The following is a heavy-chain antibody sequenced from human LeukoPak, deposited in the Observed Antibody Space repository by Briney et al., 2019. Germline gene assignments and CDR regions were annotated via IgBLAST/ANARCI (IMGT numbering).Heavy chain of an antibody. Sequence: KPSETLSLTCIVSGGSVSNHFWSRIRQPPGKGLEWMGYMSESGKSNYNPSLQSRLTIFLDTSRNQFSLKLNSVTAADTAVYYCAREVYGGSGGYFDSWGQGTLVTVSS. J-gene: IGHJ4*02. V-gene: IGHV4-59*02. D-gene: IGHD4/OR15-4a*01. CDR1: GGSVSNHF. CDR2: MSESGKS. CDR3: AREVYGGSGGYFDS.